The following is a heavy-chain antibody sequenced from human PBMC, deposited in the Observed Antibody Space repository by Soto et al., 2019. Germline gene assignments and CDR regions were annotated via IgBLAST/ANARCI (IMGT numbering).Heavy chain of an antibody. Sequence: GSVKVSCKASGYTFSSYHISWVRQASGQGLEWMGWVNPNSNETDYAQKFQGRVTMTGNTSIRTAYMELSSLRSDDTAVYYCVRSGRRSGIDYWGQGTLVTVSS. J-gene: IGHJ4*02. CDR2: VNPNSNET. D-gene: IGHD5-12*01. CDR1: GYTFSSYH. CDR3: VRSGRRSGIDY. V-gene: IGHV1-8*01.